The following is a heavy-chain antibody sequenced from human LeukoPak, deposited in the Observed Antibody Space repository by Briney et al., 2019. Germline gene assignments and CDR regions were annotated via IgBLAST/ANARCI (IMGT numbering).Heavy chain of an antibody. CDR1: GYSISSGYY. V-gene: IGHV4-38-2*02. Sequence: PSETLSLTCTVSGYSISSGYYWGWIRQPPGKGLEWIGSIYHSGSTYYNPSLKSRVTISVDTSKNQFSLKLSSVTAADTAVYYCASKGEDDSNYWGQGTLVTVSS. D-gene: IGHD3-3*01. J-gene: IGHJ4*02. CDR2: IYHSGST. CDR3: ASKGEDDSNY.